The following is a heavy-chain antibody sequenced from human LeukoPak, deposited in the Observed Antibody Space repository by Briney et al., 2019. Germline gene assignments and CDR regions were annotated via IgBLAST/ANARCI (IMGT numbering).Heavy chain of an antibody. CDR1: GYTFTSYY. Sequence: ASVKVSCKASGYTFTSYYMHWVRQAPGQGLEWMGIINPSGDNTNYAQKFQGRITMTRDTSTSTVYMELSSLRSEDTAVYYCARDFNHDFWSGYLPDNWGQGTLVTVSS. D-gene: IGHD3-3*01. J-gene: IGHJ4*01. CDR2: INPSGDNT. V-gene: IGHV1-46*01. CDR3: ARDFNHDFWSGYLPDN.